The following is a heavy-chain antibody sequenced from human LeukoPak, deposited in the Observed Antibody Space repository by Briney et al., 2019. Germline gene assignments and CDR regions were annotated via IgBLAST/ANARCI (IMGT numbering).Heavy chain of an antibody. CDR1: GYTFTSYG. J-gene: IGHJ5*02. V-gene: IGHV1-18*01. CDR2: ISAYNGNT. Sequence: GASVKVSCKASGYTFTSYGISWVRQAPGQGLEWMGWISAYNGNTNYAQKLQGRVTMTTDTSTSTAYMELRSLRSDDTAVYYCARDSRHYYGSGSYYNGLNWFDPWGQGTLVTVSS. D-gene: IGHD3-10*01. CDR3: ARDSRHYYGSGSYYNGLNWFDP.